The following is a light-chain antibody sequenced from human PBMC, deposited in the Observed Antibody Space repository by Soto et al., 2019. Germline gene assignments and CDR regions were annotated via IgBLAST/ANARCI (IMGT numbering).Light chain of an antibody. V-gene: IGKV3-11*01. CDR1: QSVSRY. J-gene: IGKJ4*01. CDR3: QHRTTPFT. Sequence: EIVLTQSPATLSLSPGERATLSCRASQSVSRYLAWYQQKPGQAPRLLIYDASNRATGIPARFSGSGSGTDFTLTISSLDPEDFAVYYCQHRTTPFTFGGGTKVQIK. CDR2: DAS.